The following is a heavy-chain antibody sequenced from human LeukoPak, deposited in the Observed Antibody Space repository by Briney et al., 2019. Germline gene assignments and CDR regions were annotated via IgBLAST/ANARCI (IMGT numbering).Heavy chain of an antibody. J-gene: IGHJ4*02. Sequence: SETLSLTCTVSGGSISSYYWSWIRQPPGKGLEWIGYIYYSGSTNYSPSLKSRVTISVDTSKNQFSLKLSSVTAADTAVYYCARSDAGYYYDSSGYYYFDYWGQGTLVTVSS. CDR3: ARSDAGYYYDSSGYYYFDY. D-gene: IGHD3-22*01. CDR2: IYYSGST. CDR1: GGSISSYY. V-gene: IGHV4-59*01.